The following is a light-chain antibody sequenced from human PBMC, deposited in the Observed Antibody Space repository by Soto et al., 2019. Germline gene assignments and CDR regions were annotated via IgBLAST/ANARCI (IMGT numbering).Light chain of an antibody. V-gene: IGKV3-11*01. CDR2: DAS. Sequence: EIVLTQSPATLSLSPGERATLSCRASQSVSSYLAWYQQKPGQAPRLLIYDASNRATGIPARFSGSGSGTDFTLTISSLEPEDLAVYYCQQRSNWPWEFGQGTKVEIK. CDR1: QSVSSY. CDR3: QQRSNWPWE. J-gene: IGKJ1*01.